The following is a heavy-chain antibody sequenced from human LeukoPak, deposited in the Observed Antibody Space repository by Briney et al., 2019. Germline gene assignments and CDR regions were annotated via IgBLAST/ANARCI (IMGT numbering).Heavy chain of an antibody. CDR3: ATKQWLAPPPDS. D-gene: IGHD6-19*01. J-gene: IGHJ4*02. V-gene: IGHV3-74*01. Sequence: GGSLRLSCAASGFTFSKYWMLWVRQAPGKGLESVSRINTDGTVTTYADSVKGRFTVTRDNDDNTMFLQMNSVRDEDTAVYYCATKQWLAPPPDSWGQGTPVTVSS. CDR1: GFTFSKYW. CDR2: INTDGTVT.